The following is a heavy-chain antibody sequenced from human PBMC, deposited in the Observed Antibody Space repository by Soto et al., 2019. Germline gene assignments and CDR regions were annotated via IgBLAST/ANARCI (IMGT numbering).Heavy chain of an antibody. CDR2: ISGSGGST. CDR1: GFTFSSYA. Sequence: GGSLRLSCAASGFTFSSYALTWVRQAPGKGLEWVSAISGSGGSTYYADSVKGRFTISRDNSKNTLYLQVNGLRGEDTAIYYCAKGCGFWEHYGMDVWGQGTTVTVSS. J-gene: IGHJ6*02. V-gene: IGHV3-23*01. CDR3: AKGCGFWEHYGMDV. D-gene: IGHD3-10*01.